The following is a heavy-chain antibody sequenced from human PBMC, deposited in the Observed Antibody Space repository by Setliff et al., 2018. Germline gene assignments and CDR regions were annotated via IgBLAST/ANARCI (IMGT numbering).Heavy chain of an antibody. J-gene: IGHJ4*02. CDR1: GYSFTRYY. D-gene: IGHD6-13*01. Sequence: ASVKVSCKTSGYSFTRYYMHWVRQAPGQGLEWMGIINTGGGSASYAQKFQGRVTMASDTSTSTVYMEVNSVTSDDTAMYFCARGGMAAAGRKGVFEHWGQGTLVTVSS. V-gene: IGHV1-46*01. CDR2: INTGGGSA. CDR3: ARGGMAAAGRKGVFEH.